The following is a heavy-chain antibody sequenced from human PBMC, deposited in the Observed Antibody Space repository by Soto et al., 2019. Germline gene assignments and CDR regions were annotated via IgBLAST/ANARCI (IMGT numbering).Heavy chain of an antibody. D-gene: IGHD3-22*01. CDR2: YFDGGRT. J-gene: IGHJ4*01. CDR1: SVPISEYS. Sequence: SETRSLTCNVSSVPISEYSWSWVRQSPGKGLEWIGNYFDGGRTMYNPSLKSRVTISVDASKTLFSLELSSVTAADTSAYHRARGGSMIPGRNFFDAWRHVVPVTVS. V-gene: IGHV4-59*12. CDR3: ARGGSMIPGRNFFDA.